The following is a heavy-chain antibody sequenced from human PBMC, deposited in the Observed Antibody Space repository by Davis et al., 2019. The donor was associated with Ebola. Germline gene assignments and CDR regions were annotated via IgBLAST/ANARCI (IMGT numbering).Heavy chain of an antibody. CDR1: GFTFTSHD. CDR3: ARGFTRGYSGYEKTYGMDV. V-gene: IGHV1-8*01. J-gene: IGHJ6*01. CDR2: MNPNSGNT. Sequence: ASVKVSCKASGFTFTSHDINWVRQATGQGPEWMGWMNPNSGNTGHAQKFQGRVTMTRNTSISTAYMELSSLRSEDTAVYYCARGFTRGYSGYEKTYGMDVWGQGTTVTVSA. D-gene: IGHD5-12*01.